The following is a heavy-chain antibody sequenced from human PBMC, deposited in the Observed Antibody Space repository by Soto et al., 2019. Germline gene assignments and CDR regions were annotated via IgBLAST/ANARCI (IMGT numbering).Heavy chain of an antibody. CDR3: AKGYSSGWYHYYGMDV. D-gene: IGHD6-19*01. CDR1: GFTFSSYA. CDR2: ISGSGGST. V-gene: IGHV3-23*01. J-gene: IGHJ6*02. Sequence: PGGSLRLSCAASGFTFSSYAMSWVRQAPGKGLEWVSAISGSGGSTYYADSVKGRFTISRDNSKNTLYLQMNSLRAEDTAVYYCAKGYSSGWYHYYGMDVWGQGTKVTVSS.